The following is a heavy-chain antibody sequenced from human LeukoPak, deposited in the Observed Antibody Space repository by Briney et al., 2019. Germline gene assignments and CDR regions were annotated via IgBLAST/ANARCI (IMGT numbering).Heavy chain of an antibody. CDR1: GFPFSKYS. CDR3: ARDARGYYDWFDP. D-gene: IGHD2-15*01. V-gene: IGHV3-21*05. Sequence: GGSMTPSCVASGFPFSKYSMNWVRQAPGKGLEWVSYISSGSGDIYYAGSVKGRFTISRDNAKNSLYLQMNSLRAEDTAVYYCARDARGYYDWFDPWGQG. J-gene: IGHJ5*02. CDR2: ISSGSGDI.